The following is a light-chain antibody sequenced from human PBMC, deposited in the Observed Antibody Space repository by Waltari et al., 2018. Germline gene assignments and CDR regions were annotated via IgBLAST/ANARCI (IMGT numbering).Light chain of an antibody. CDR2: AKD. J-gene: IGLJ3*02. Sequence: SSELTQDPAVSVALGQTVRITCQGDSVRNSFASWYQQKPGLAPLLILYAKDNRPSAIPARFSGSSSGNTASLTIAGAQAEDEADYYCSCRDSGARLFGGGTKLTVL. CDR3: SCRDSGARL. CDR1: SVRNSF. V-gene: IGLV3-19*01.